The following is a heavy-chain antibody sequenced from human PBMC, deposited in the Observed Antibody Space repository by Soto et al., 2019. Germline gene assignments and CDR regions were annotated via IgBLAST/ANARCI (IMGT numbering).Heavy chain of an antibody. J-gene: IGHJ3*02. D-gene: IGHD4-17*01. Sequence: PSETLSLTCAVSGGSISSSNWWSWVRQPPGKGLEWIGYINHSGSTYYNPSLKSRLTISVDASQNQFSLKMVSVTAADTAIYYCARVDYVRAFDIWGQGTMVTVSS. CDR2: INHSGST. V-gene: IGHV4-4*02. CDR3: ARVDYVRAFDI. CDR1: GGSISSSNW.